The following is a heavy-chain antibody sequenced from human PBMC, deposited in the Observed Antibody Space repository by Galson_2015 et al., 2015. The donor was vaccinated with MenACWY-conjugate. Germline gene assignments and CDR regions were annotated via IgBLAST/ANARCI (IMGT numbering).Heavy chain of an antibody. CDR2: IHYSGGT. J-gene: IGHJ3*02. Sequence: ETPSLTCTVSGGSIRNTDFYCAWFRQPPGKGLEWIGNIHYSGGTYHNPSLKSRITASADTSNNQFSLNLAAVTAADTALSFCARRRPRDIGGGFDIWGQGTLVTVSS. CDR3: ARRRPRDIGGGFDI. V-gene: IGHV4-39*01. D-gene: IGHD2-15*01. CDR1: GGSIRNTDFY.